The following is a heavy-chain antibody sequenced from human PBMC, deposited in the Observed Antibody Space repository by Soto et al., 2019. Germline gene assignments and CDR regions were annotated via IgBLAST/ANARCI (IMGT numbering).Heavy chain of an antibody. V-gene: IGHV3-23*01. J-gene: IGHJ4*02. Sequence: GGSLRLSCAASGFTFSSYAMSWVRQAPGKGLEWVSAISGSGGSTYYADSVKGRFTISRDNSKNTLYLQMNSLRAEDTAVYYCAKDRTPYSSSPGSFDYWGQGTLVTVS. CDR2: ISGSGGST. CDR3: AKDRTPYSSSPGSFDY. D-gene: IGHD6-6*01. CDR1: GFTFSSYA.